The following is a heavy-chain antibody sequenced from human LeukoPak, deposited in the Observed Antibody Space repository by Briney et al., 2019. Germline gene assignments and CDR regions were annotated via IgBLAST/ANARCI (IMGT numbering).Heavy chain of an antibody. V-gene: IGHV1-58*01. Sequence: SVKVSCKASGFTSTNFAVQWMRQARGQRLEWIGWIIVGSGATKCAQDFQERVTITRDLSTSTLYMELRSLTSEDTAVYYCAADLSNPRMGASYLDSWGQGTLVTVSS. CDR3: AADLSNPRMGASYLDS. CDR1: GFTSTNFA. CDR2: IIVGSGAT. D-gene: IGHD3-16*01. J-gene: IGHJ4*02.